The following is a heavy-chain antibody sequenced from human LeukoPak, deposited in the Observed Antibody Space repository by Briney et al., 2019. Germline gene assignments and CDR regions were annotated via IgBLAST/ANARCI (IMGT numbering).Heavy chain of an antibody. CDR3: ARDAQHYYGSGGYYYFDY. D-gene: IGHD3-10*01. Sequence: ASVKVSCKASGYTFTSYGFSWVRQAPGQGLEWMGWISTYDGSTNYAQKLQGRVTMGTDTSTSTAYMELRSLRSDVTAVYYCARDAQHYYGSGGYYYFDYWGQGTLVTVSS. CDR1: GYTFTSYG. J-gene: IGHJ4*02. CDR2: ISTYDGST. V-gene: IGHV1-18*01.